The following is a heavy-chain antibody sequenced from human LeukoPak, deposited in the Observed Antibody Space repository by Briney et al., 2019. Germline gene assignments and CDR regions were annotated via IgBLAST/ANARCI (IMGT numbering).Heavy chain of an antibody. CDR1: GFIFSSYT. CDR3: ARDDR. Sequence: PGRSLRLSCAASGFIFSSYTMHWVRQAPGKGLEWVAVISYDGNNKYYVDPVQGRFTISRDNSKSTLSLQMNSLRADDTGVYYCARDDRWGQGTLVTVSS. V-gene: IGHV3-30*04. CDR2: ISYDGNNK. J-gene: IGHJ4*02.